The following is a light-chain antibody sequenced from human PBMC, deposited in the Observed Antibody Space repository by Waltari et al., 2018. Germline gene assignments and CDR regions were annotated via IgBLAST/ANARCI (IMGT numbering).Light chain of an antibody. V-gene: IGKV1-5*03. J-gene: IGKJ1*01. CDR3: QQYNSYST. CDR2: RAS. CDR1: QSINTW. Sequence: DIQMTQSPSTLSASVGDRVIITCRASQSINTWLAWYQQKPGKAPRALIYRASSLEVGVPSRFSGSGSGTEFTLTISGLHPDDFATYYCQQYNSYSTFGQGTRVEIK.